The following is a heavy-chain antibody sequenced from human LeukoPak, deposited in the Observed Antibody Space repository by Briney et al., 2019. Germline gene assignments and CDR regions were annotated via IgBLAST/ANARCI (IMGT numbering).Heavy chain of an antibody. Sequence: PGGSLRLSCAASGGTFSSYAISWVRQAPGQGLEWMGGIIPIFGTANYAQKFQGRVTITADESTSTAYMELSSLRSEDTAVYYCAREGGYSYGSGRYYYYYYMDVWGKGTTVTISS. CDR2: IIPIFGTA. CDR3: AREGGYSYGSGRYYYYYYMDV. CDR1: GGTFSSYA. D-gene: IGHD5-18*01. J-gene: IGHJ6*03. V-gene: IGHV1-69*01.